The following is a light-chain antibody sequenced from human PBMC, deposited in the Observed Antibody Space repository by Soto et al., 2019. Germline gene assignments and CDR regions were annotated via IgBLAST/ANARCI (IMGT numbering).Light chain of an antibody. CDR2: GAS. V-gene: IGKV3-20*01. J-gene: IGKJ1*01. Sequence: EVVMTQSPATLSVSPGERATLSCRASHSVSSSLAWYQQKPGQAPRLLIYGASSRATGIPDRFSGSGSGTDFTLTISRLEPEDFAVYYCQQYGSSSWTFGQGTKVDIK. CDR3: QQYGSSSWT. CDR1: HSVSSS.